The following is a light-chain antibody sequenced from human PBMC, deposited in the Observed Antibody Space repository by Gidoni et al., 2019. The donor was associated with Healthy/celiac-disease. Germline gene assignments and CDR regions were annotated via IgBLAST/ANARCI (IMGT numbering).Light chain of an antibody. V-gene: IGKV1-39*01. Sequence: DIQMTQSPSSLSASVGDRVTITCRASNSISSYLNWYQQKPGKAPKLLLYAASSLQSGVPSRCSGSGAGTDFTLTISSQQPEDFATYYCQQSYSTLLFGQGTKLEIK. J-gene: IGKJ2*01. CDR2: AAS. CDR3: QQSYSTLL. CDR1: NSISSY.